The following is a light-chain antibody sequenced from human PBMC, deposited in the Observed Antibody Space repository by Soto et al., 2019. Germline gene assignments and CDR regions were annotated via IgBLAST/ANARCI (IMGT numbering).Light chain of an antibody. CDR3: KVWDISSDHPYV. V-gene: IGLV3-21*02. J-gene: IGLJ1*01. CDR1: NIGSKS. CDR2: DDS. Sequence: SFELTQPPSVSVAPGQMASITCGGDNIGSKSVHWYQQKPGQAPVLVVHDDSDRPSGIPERFSGSNSGNTATLTISKVEDGDEADYYCKVWDISSDHPYVFGTGTKVTVL.